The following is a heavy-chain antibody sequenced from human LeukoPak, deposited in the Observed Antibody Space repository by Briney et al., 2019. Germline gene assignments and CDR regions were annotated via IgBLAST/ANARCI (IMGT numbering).Heavy chain of an antibody. Sequence: SETLSLTRTVSGGSISSYYWSWIRQPPGKGLEGIGYIYYSGSTNYNPSLKSRVTISVDTSKNQFSLKLSSVTAADTAVYYCAREGDGRHLITKVRGVGHYYYGMDVWGQGTTVTVSS. J-gene: IGHJ6*02. CDR3: AREGDGRHLITKVRGVGHYYYGMDV. D-gene: IGHD3-10*01. CDR1: GGSISSYY. V-gene: IGHV4-59*01. CDR2: IYYSGST.